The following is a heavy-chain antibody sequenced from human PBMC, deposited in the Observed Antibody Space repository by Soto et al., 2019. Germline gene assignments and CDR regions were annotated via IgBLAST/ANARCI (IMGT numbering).Heavy chain of an antibody. V-gene: IGHV3-30-3*01. CDR2: ISYEGGNK. CDR1: GFTFSRYA. CDR3: ARERGTIFGVVTSMAGMDV. D-gene: IGHD3-3*01. J-gene: IGHJ6*02. Sequence: QVQLVESGGGVVQPGRSLRLSCAASGFTFSRYAIQWVRQAPGKGLEWVAVISYEGGNKYYADSVKGRFTISRDNSKNMSYLQRNSLRAEDTAVYYCARERGTIFGVVTSMAGMDVWGQGTTVTVSS.